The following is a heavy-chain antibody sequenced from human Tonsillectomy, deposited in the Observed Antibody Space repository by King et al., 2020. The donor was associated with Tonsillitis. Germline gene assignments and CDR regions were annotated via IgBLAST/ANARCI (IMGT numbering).Heavy chain of an antibody. CDR1: GYMFTNSW. V-gene: IGHV5-51*01. Sequence: VQLVESGAEVKKPGESLTISCKGSGYMFTNSWIGWVRQMPGKGLEWMGIIYPGDSDTRYSPSFEGRVTISADKSISTAYLQWSSLKASDTAMYYCARQGDLGSSDGWDYWGQGTLITVSS. J-gene: IGHJ4*02. CDR2: IYPGDSDT. CDR3: ARQGDLGSSDGWDY. D-gene: IGHD6-19*01.